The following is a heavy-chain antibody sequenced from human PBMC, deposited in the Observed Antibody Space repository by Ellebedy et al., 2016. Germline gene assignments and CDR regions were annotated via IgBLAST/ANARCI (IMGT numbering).Heavy chain of an antibody. J-gene: IGHJ4*02. CDR3: AKDPLYSSSPSYYFDY. CDR1: GFTFSSYG. Sequence: GESLKISXAASGFTFSSYGMHWVRQAPGKGLEWVAVISYDGSNKCYADSVKGRFTISRDKSKNTLYLQMNSLRAEDTAMYYCAKDPLYSSSPSYYFDYWGQGTLVTVSS. V-gene: IGHV3-30*18. D-gene: IGHD6-6*01. CDR2: ISYDGSNK.